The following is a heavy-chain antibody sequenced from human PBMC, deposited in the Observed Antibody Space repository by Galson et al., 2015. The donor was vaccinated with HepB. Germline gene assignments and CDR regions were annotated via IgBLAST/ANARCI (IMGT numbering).Heavy chain of an antibody. CDR1: GFTFSSYA. V-gene: IGHV3-23*01. CDR2: ISGSGGST. Sequence: SLRLSCAASGFTFSSYAMSWVRQAPGKGLEWVSAISGSGGSTYYADSVKGRFTISRDNSKNTLYLQMNSLRAEDTAVYYCAKDLTVSGIYGSGSYYAFDIWGQGTMVTVYS. J-gene: IGHJ3*02. CDR3: AKDLTVSGIYGSGSYYAFDI. D-gene: IGHD3-10*01.